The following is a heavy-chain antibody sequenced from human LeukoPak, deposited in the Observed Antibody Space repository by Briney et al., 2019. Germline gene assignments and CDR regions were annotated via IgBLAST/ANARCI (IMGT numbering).Heavy chain of an antibody. Sequence: ASVKVSCKASGYPLSSYGIGWVRQAPGQGLEWMGWISAYNGNTNYAQKLQGRVTMTTDTSTSTAYMELRSLRSDDTAVYYCARVQRDTAMVTVDYWGQGTLVTVSS. J-gene: IGHJ4*02. D-gene: IGHD5-18*01. CDR2: ISAYNGNT. CDR3: ARVQRDTAMVTVDY. V-gene: IGHV1-18*01. CDR1: GYPLSSYG.